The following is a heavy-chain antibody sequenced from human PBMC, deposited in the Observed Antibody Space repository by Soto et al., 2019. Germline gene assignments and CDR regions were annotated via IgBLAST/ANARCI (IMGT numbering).Heavy chain of an antibody. CDR2: VNGDGSST. V-gene: IGHV3-74*01. D-gene: IGHD6-6*01. CDR3: ASGGPYSSSEVDY. Sequence: EVQLVESGGGLVQPGGSLRLSCAASGFTFSSYWMHWVRQAPGKGLVWVSRVNGDGSSTSYADSVKGRFTISRDNAKNTLYLQRNSLRVEDTAVYYCASGGPYSSSEVDYWGQGTLVTVSS. J-gene: IGHJ4*02. CDR1: GFTFSSYW.